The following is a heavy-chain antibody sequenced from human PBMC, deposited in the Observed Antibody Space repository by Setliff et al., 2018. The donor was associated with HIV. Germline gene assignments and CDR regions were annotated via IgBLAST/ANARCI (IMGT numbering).Heavy chain of an antibody. V-gene: IGHV4-59*11. J-gene: IGHJ6*03. CDR2: TYYNGNI. D-gene: IGHD1-26*01. CDR1: GGSLSSHY. Sequence: SETLSLTCTISGGSLSSHYWSWIRQSPRGGLEWIGYTYYNGNINYNPSLKSRVTISVATSKTQFSLRLTSVTAADTAVYYCARAMGANWSYYHYMDVWGKGTTVTVSS. CDR3: ARAMGANWSYYHYMDV.